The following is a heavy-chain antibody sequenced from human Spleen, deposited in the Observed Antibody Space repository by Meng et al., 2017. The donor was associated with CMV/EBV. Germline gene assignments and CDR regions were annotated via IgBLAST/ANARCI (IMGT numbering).Heavy chain of an antibody. CDR2: INSDGNNT. V-gene: IGHV3-74*01. CDR3: ARGGNFDFWSGYLDN. Sequence: GESLKISCAASKFDFSIYTMNWVRQAPGKGLVWVSHINSDGNNTSYADSVKGRFTISRDNAKDTLYLQMNSLRAEDTAVYYCARGGNFDFWSGYLDNWGQGTLVTVSS. J-gene: IGHJ4*02. D-gene: IGHD3-3*01. CDR1: KFDFSIYT.